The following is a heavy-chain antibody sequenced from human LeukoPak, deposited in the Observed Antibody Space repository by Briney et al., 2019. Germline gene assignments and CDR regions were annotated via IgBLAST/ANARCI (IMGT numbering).Heavy chain of an antibody. CDR3: ARDSSILWPR. V-gene: IGHV3-21*01. CDR2: ISSSSSYI. CDR1: GFTFSSYS. D-gene: IGHD3-10*01. J-gene: IGHJ4*02. Sequence: PGGSLRLSCAASGFTFSSYSMNWVRQAPGKGLEWVSSISSSSSYIYYADSVKGRFTISRDNAQNSLYLQMNSLRAEDTAVYYCARDSSILWPRWGQGTLVTVSS.